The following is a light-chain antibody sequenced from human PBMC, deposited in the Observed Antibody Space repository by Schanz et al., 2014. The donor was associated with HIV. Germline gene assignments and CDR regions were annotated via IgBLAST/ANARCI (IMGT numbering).Light chain of an antibody. V-gene: IGKV1-39*01. CDR3: QQYNDGSYT. J-gene: IGKJ2*01. CDR2: LAS. Sequence: DIQMTQSPSSLSASVGDRVTITCRARQSISNYLNWYQQKPGKAPNLLIYLASSLQSGVPSRFSGSGSGTDFTLTIDSLQLEDFALYYCQQYNDGSYTFGQGTKLEIK. CDR1: QSISNY.